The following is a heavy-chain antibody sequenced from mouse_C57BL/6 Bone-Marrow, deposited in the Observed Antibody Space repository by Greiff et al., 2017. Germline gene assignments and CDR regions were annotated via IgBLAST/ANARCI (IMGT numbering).Heavy chain of an antibody. CDR3: ARGLHYYGSSYRFAY. CDR2: IDPSDSYT. D-gene: IGHD1-1*01. V-gene: IGHV1-69*01. J-gene: IGHJ3*01. CDR1: GYTFTSYW. Sequence: QVQLQQPGAELVMPVASVKLSCKASGYTFTSYWMHWVQPRPGHGLGWIGEIDPSDSYTNYNQKFTGKSPLTVDKSSSAAYMQLSSLTSEDSAVYYGARGLHYYGSSYRFAYWGQGTLVTVSA.